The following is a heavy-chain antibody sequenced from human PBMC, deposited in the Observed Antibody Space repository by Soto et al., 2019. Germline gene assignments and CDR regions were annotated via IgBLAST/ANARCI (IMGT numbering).Heavy chain of an antibody. V-gene: IGHV4-30-2*01. Sequence: SETLSLTCAVSGGSISSGGYSWSWIRQPPGKGLEWIGYIYHSGSTYYNPSLKSRVTISVDRSKNQFSLKLSSVTAADTAVYYCARLVLAVAGPYFDYWGQGTLVTVSS. CDR1: GGSISSGGYS. CDR2: IYHSGST. CDR3: ARLVLAVAGPYFDY. J-gene: IGHJ4*02. D-gene: IGHD6-19*01.